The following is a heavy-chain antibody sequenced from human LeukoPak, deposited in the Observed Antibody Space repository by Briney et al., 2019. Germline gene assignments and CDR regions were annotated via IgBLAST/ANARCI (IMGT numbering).Heavy chain of an antibody. Sequence: GGSLRLSCAASGFTFHDYAMHWVRQAPGKGLEWVSGISWNSGSIGYADSVKGRFTISRDNAENSLYLQMNSLRAEDTAVYYCASWAGNTQSDSWSGPFDYWGQGTLVTVSS. CDR1: GFTFHDYA. CDR3: ASWAGNTQSDSWSGPFDY. V-gene: IGHV3-9*01. D-gene: IGHD3-3*01. CDR2: ISWNSGSI. J-gene: IGHJ4*02.